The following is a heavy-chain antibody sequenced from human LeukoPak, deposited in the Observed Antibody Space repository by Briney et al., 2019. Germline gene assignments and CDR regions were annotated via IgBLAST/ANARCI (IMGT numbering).Heavy chain of an antibody. Sequence: SETLSLTCTVSGGSISSGGYNWSWIPPHPGKDLEWIGNSYYSGSTYYNPSLKGRVTISVDTSKNQFSLKLSSVTAADTAVYYCARVPITDEAFDIWGQGRMVTVSS. CDR2: SYYSGST. V-gene: IGHV4-31*03. J-gene: IGHJ3*02. D-gene: IGHD5-24*01. CDR1: GGSISSGGYN. CDR3: ARVPITDEAFDI.